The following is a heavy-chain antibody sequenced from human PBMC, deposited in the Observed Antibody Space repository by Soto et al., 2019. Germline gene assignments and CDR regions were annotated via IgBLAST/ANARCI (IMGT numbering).Heavy chain of an antibody. D-gene: IGHD2-2*01. CDR1: GGTFTNYA. CDR3: ARERSVGYCITTTCPKPFYYYAMDV. CDR2: IIPIFGTP. Sequence: QVQLVQSGAEVKKPGSSLKVSCKASGGTFTNYAFSWVRQAPGQGPEWMGGIIPIFGTPDYAQKFQGRVIITADESTRTVSMELNSLRSDDTAVYYCARERSVGYCITTTCPKPFYYYAMDVWGQGTTVTDSS. J-gene: IGHJ6*02. V-gene: IGHV1-69*12.